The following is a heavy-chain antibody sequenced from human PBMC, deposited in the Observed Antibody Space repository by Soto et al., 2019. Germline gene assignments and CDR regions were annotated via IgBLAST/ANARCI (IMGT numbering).Heavy chain of an antibody. CDR1: GFTFSDYY. CDR2: ISTSSSYT. J-gene: IGHJ3*02. Sequence: QVQLVESGGGLVKPGGSLRLSCAASGFTFSDYYMSWIRQAPGKGLEWVSYISTSSSYTNYADSVKGRFTISRDNAKNSLYLQMNSLRAGDTAVYYCARGGPPSGYCSSTSCWTNAFDIWGQGTMVTVSS. CDR3: ARGGPPSGYCSSTSCWTNAFDI. D-gene: IGHD2-2*01. V-gene: IGHV3-11*05.